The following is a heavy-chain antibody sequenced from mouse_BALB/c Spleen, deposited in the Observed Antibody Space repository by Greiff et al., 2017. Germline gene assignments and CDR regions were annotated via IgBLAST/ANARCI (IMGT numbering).Heavy chain of an antibody. CDR1: GYSFTDYI. Sequence: VQLQQTGPELVKPGASVKISCKASGYSFTDYIMLWVKQSHGKSLEWIGNINPYYGSTSYNLKFKGKATLTVDKSSSTAYMQLNSLTSEDSAVYYCARGEGYYAMDYWGQGTSVTVSS. V-gene: IGHV1-39*01. CDR2: INPYYGST. CDR3: ARGEGYYAMDY. J-gene: IGHJ4*01.